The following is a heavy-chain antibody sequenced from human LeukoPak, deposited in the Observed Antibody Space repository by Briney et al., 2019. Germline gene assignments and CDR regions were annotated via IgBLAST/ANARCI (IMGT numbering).Heavy chain of an antibody. CDR3: ARDTHVAMDV. D-gene: IGHD2-21*01. CDR1: GFTFSDHY. V-gene: IGHV3-72*01. CDR2: TRDKAKSYTT. Sequence: GGSLGLSCAASGFTFSDHYMNWVRQAPGKGLEWVGRTRDKAKSYTTEYAASVKGRFTVTRDDSKNSLSLQMNNVKTEDTAVYCCARDTHVAMDVWGKGTTVTVSS. J-gene: IGHJ6*04.